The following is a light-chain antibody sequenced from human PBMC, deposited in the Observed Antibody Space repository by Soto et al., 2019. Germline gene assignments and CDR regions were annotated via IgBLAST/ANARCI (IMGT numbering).Light chain of an antibody. CDR2: GAS. CDR1: QSLSSN. Sequence: DIVMTQSPATLSVSPGERATLSCRASQSLSSNLAWYQQKPGQAPRLLIYGASTRATGIPARFSGSGSGTEFTLTISSLQSEDFAVYYCQQYNNWLGTFGQGTKVEIK. V-gene: IGKV3-15*01. J-gene: IGKJ1*01. CDR3: QQYNNWLGT.